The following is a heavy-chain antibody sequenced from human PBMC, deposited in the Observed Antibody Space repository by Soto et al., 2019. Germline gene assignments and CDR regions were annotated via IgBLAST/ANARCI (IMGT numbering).Heavy chain of an antibody. D-gene: IGHD2-2*02. CDR3: ARHSTPRPDIVVVPAATPSVRGNWFDP. J-gene: IGHJ5*02. Sequence: PSETLSLTCTVSGGSISSSSYYWGWIRQPPGKGLEWIGSIYYSGSTYYNPSLKSRVTISVDTSKNQFSLKLSSVTAADTAVYYCARHSTPRPDIVVVPAATPSVRGNWFDPWGQGTLVTVSS. CDR2: IYYSGST. V-gene: IGHV4-39*01. CDR1: GGSISSSSYY.